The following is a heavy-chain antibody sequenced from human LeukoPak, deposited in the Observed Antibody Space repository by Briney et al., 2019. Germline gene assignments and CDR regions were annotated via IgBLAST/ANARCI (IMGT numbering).Heavy chain of an antibody. D-gene: IGHD1-26*01. CDR2: IYYSGST. V-gene: IGHV4-59*12. Sequence: SETLSLTCTVSGGSISSYYWSWIRQPPGKGLAWIGYIYYSGSTNYNPSLKSRVTISVDTSKNQFSLQLNSVTPEDTAVYYCASGSPYSGDLGYWGQGTLVTVSS. CDR1: GGSISSYY. CDR3: ASGSPYSGDLGY. J-gene: IGHJ4*02.